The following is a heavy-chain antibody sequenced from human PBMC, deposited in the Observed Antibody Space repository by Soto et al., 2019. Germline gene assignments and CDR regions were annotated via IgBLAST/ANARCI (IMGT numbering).Heavy chain of an antibody. CDR2: IYYSGST. CDR1: GGSISSYY. J-gene: IGHJ4*02. V-gene: IGHV4-59*08. Sequence: SETLSLTCTVSGGSISSYYWSWIRQPPGKGLEWIGYIYYSGSTNYNPSLKSRVTISVDTSKNQFSLKLSSVTAADTAVYYCAIATNGDYIFYWGKETLVTVSS. D-gene: IGHD4-17*01. CDR3: AIATNGDYIFY.